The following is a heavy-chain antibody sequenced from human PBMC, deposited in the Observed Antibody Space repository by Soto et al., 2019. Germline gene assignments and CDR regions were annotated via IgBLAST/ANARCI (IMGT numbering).Heavy chain of an antibody. V-gene: IGHV3-30*18. D-gene: IGHD2-21*01. CDR2: ISYDGSNK. CDR3: AKEEIAVMIG. CDR1: GFTFSSYG. J-gene: IGHJ4*02. Sequence: PGGSLRLSCAASGFTFSSYGMHWVRQAPGKGLEWVAVISYDGSNKYYADSVKGRFTISRDNSKNTLYLQMNSLRAEDTAVYYCAKEEIAVMIGWGQGTLVTVYS.